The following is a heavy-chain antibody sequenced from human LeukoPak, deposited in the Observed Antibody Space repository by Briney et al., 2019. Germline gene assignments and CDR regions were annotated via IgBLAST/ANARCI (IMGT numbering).Heavy chain of an antibody. Sequence: SETLSLTCAVYGGSISSGDYYWSWIRQPPGKGLEWIGYIYYSGSTYYNPSLKSRVTISVDTSKNQFSLKLSSVTAADTAVYYCARGIAFDPWGQGTLVTVSS. CDR1: GGSISSGDYY. CDR2: IYYSGST. CDR3: ARGIAFDP. D-gene: IGHD2-21*01. J-gene: IGHJ5*02. V-gene: IGHV4-30-4*01.